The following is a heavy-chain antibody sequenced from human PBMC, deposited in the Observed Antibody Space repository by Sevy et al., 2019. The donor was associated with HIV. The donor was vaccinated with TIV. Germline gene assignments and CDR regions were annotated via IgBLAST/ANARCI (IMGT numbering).Heavy chain of an antibody. CDR1: GFIFSNYN. Sequence: GGSLRLSCAASGFIFSNYNMHWVRQAPGKGLQWVSCISSSSNDMYYADSLKGRFTISRDNAKNSLYLPMNSLRAEDTAVYYCAGKMERLFPDYWGQGTLVTVSS. V-gene: IGHV3-21*01. D-gene: IGHD1-1*01. J-gene: IGHJ4*02. CDR2: ISSSSNDM. CDR3: AGKMERLFPDY.